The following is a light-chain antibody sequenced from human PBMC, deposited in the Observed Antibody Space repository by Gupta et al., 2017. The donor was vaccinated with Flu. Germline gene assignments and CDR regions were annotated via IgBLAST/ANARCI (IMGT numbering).Light chain of an antibody. CDR1: QSVSSN. J-gene: IGKJ2*01. CDR3: QQYNNWPHT. CDR2: GAS. V-gene: IGKV3-15*01. Sequence: PATLSVSPGERATLSCRASQSVSSNLAWYQQKPGQAPRLLIYGASTRATGIPARFSGSGSGTEFTLTISSLQSEDFAVYYCQQYNNWPHTFGQGTKLEIK.